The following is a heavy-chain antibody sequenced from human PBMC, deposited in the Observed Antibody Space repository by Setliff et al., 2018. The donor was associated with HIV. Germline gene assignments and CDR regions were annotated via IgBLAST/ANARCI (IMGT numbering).Heavy chain of an antibody. CDR2: IIPMFGST. CDR1: GGTFRKYS. D-gene: IGHD3-22*01. Sequence: SVKVSCKASGGTFRKYSISWVRQAPAQGLEWVGGIIPMFGSTTYAQKFYGRVTITADESTDTVEMELTSLTSEDTAMYYCARDDHYYDMGSIYSDWYFDVWGPATQVTVS. J-gene: IGHJ2*01. V-gene: IGHV1-69*13. CDR3: ARDDHYYDMGSIYSDWYFDV.